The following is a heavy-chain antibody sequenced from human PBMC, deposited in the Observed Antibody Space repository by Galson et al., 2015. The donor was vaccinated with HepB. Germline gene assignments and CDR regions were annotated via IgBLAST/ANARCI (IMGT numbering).Heavy chain of an antibody. Sequence: SLRLSCAASGFTFGDYAMSWFRRAPGKGLEWVGFIRSNAYGGTIEYAASVKGRITISRDDYKTIAYLQLKDVKPEDTAVYYCSRDRSGWYGGDAFDVWGQGTMVTVSS. V-gene: IGHV3-49*03. CDR1: GFTFGDYA. D-gene: IGHD6-19*01. CDR2: IRSNAYGGTI. CDR3: SRDRSGWYGGDAFDV. J-gene: IGHJ3*01.